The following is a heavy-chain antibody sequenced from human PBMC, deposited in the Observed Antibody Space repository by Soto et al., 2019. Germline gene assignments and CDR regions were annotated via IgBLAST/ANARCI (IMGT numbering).Heavy chain of an antibody. Sequence: GGSLRLSCAASGFPFSGSIIHWVRQASGKGLEWVGRIRSKANGYATAYGWSVKGRFTITRDDSQNTAYLQMDSLKTEDPAVYYCTRNLGAKYGFDVWGQGTTVTVSS. CDR3: TRNLGAKYGFDV. CDR2: IRSKANGYAT. CDR1: GFPFSGSI. V-gene: IGHV3-73*01. D-gene: IGHD1-26*01. J-gene: IGHJ6*02.